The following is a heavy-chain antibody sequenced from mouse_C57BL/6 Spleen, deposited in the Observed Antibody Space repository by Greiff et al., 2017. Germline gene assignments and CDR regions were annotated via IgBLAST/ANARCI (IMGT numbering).Heavy chain of an antibody. CDR3: ARVGGDGYYDYFDY. J-gene: IGHJ2*01. CDR2: LYPGDGDT. V-gene: IGHV1-82*01. CDR1: GYAFSSSW. D-gene: IGHD2-3*01. Sequence: VQLQQSGPELVKPGASVKISCKASGYAFSSSWMNWVKQRPGKGLEWIGRLYPGDGDTNYNGKFKGKATLTADKSSSTAYMQLSSLTSEDSAVYFCARVGGDGYYDYFDYWGQGTTLTVSS.